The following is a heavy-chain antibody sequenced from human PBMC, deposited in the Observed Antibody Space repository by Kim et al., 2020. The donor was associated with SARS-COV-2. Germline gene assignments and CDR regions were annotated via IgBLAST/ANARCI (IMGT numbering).Heavy chain of an antibody. V-gene: IGHV3-15*01. Sequence: GGSLRLSCTVSGIPFSNAWFNWVRQAPGKGLEWVGRIKSKSAGGTADLAAHVKGRFAISRDDSKNTVYLLMNSLKTDDSAVYYCTTVSLRWGQGTLGTVS. J-gene: IGHJ4*02. CDR1: GIPFSNAW. CDR2: IKSKSAGGTA. D-gene: IGHD3-16*01. CDR3: TTVSLR.